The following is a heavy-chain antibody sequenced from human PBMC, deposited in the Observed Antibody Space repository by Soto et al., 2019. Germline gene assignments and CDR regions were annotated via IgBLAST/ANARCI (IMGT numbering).Heavy chain of an antibody. J-gene: IGHJ6*02. V-gene: IGHV6-1*01. Sequence: SQTLSLTCAISGDSVSTNSAAWNLISQSPSRGLEWLGRTYYRSKLYYDYALSVRSRISINPDTSRNQFSLQLSSVTPEDTAVYFCARVGCSGGTFLYGLDVWCQGTRVTVSS. CDR3: ARVGCSGGTFLYGLDV. CDR2: TYYRSKLYY. CDR1: GDSVSTNSAA. D-gene: IGHD6-19*01.